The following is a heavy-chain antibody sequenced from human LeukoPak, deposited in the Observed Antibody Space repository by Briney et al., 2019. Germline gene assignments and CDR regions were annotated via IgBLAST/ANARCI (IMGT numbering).Heavy chain of an antibody. CDR3: TREHDKPMMHWYFSL. V-gene: IGHV1-8*01. Sequence: ASVKVSCKASGYTFTNFDINWVRQATGQRPEWMGWMNPSSGDTGIAQKFQGRLTLTRDTSLSTAYMELSHLTSDDTAIYFCTREHDKPMMHWYFSLWGRGSLVTVSS. D-gene: IGHD1/OR15-1a*01. CDR2: MNPSSGDT. CDR1: GYTFTNFD. J-gene: IGHJ2*01.